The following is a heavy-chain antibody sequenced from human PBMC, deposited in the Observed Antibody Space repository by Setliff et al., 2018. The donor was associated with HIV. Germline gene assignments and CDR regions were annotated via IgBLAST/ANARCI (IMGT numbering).Heavy chain of an antibody. CDR3: ARGGVYYSDSSGWSMDY. D-gene: IGHD3-22*01. Sequence: GASVKVSCKASGGTFSNYAFTWVRQAPGKGLEWMGGIIPIFDTANYAQKFQGRVSITTDESTSTAYMELTSLKSEDTAVDYCARGGVYYSDSSGWSMDYWGQGTLVTVSS. J-gene: IGHJ4*02. CDR2: IIPIFDTA. CDR1: GGTFSNYA. V-gene: IGHV1-69*05.